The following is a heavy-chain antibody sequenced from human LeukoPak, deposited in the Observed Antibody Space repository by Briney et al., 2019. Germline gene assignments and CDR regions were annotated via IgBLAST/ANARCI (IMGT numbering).Heavy chain of an antibody. J-gene: IGHJ4*02. D-gene: IGHD1-26*01. Sequence: SQTLSLTCAISGDSVSSNSAAWNWIRQSPSRGLEWLGSTCHRSKWYNDYALSVQSRISVNPDTSKNQFSLQVNSVTPEDTAVYYCARGWGLGQDSYFDYWGQGSLVTVSS. CDR3: ARGWGLGQDSYFDY. V-gene: IGHV6-1*01. CDR1: GDSVSSNSAA. CDR2: TCHRSKWYN.